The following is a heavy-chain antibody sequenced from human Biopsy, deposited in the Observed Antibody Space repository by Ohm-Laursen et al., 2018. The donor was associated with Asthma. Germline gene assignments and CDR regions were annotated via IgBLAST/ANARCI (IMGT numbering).Heavy chain of an antibody. CDR1: PGSFSGFF. CDR2: TNERGVT. J-gene: IGHJ6*02. CDR3: ARGPELDV. Sequence: GTLSLTCYVYPGSFSGFFWTWIRQSPGKGLEWIGETNERGVTNNNPSLKSRVIISIDTYWNRVSLKLTSVTAADTAVYYCARGPELDVWGQGTTVTVSS. V-gene: IGHV4-34*01.